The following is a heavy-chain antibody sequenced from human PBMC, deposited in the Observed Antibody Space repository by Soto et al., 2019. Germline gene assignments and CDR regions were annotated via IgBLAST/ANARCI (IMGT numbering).Heavy chain of an antibody. CDR1: GYTFTSYG. Sequence: ASVKVSCKASGYTFTSYGISWLRQAPGQGREWMGWISAYNGNTNYAQKLQGRVTLTTDTSTSTAYMELRSLRSDATAVYYCARWAPTGSSGDFDYWGQGTLVTVSS. CDR2: ISAYNGNT. J-gene: IGHJ4*02. V-gene: IGHV1-18*01. D-gene: IGHD6-19*01. CDR3: ARWAPTGSSGDFDY.